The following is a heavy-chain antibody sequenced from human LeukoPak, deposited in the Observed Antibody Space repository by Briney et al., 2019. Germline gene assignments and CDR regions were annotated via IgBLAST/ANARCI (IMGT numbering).Heavy chain of an antibody. V-gene: IGHV4-34*01. Sequence: SETLSLTCAVYGGSFSGYYWSWIRQPPGKGLEWIGEINHSGSTNYNPSLKSRVTISVDTSKNQFSLQLSSVTAADTAVYYCARGLRYSYGYFDYWGQGTLVTVSS. CDR2: INHSGST. CDR1: GGSFSGYY. J-gene: IGHJ4*02. D-gene: IGHD5-18*01. CDR3: ARGLRYSYGYFDY.